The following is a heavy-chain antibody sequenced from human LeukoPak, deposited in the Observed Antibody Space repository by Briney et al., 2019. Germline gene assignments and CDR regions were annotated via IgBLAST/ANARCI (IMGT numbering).Heavy chain of an antibody. CDR1: GYSFTSYW. CDR3: ASHTPTDY. Sequence: GESLKISGKGSGYSFTSYWIGWVRQMPGKGLEWRGIFYPGDSDTRYSPSFQGQVTISADKSISTPYLQWSSLKASDSAMYYSASHTPTDYWGQGTLVTVSS. J-gene: IGHJ4*02. CDR2: FYPGDSDT. V-gene: IGHV5-51*01.